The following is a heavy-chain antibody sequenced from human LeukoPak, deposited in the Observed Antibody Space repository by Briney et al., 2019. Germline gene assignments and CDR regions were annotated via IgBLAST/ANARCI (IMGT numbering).Heavy chain of an antibody. Sequence: GESLKIPCKGSGYSFTSYWISWVRQMPGKGLEWMGRIDPSDSYTNYSPSFQGHVTISADKSISTAYLQWSSLKASDTAMYYCARHGGAAYYYGMDVWGKGTTVTVSS. CDR3: ARHGGAAYYYGMDV. D-gene: IGHD6-13*01. CDR2: IDPSDSYT. J-gene: IGHJ6*04. CDR1: GYSFTSYW. V-gene: IGHV5-10-1*01.